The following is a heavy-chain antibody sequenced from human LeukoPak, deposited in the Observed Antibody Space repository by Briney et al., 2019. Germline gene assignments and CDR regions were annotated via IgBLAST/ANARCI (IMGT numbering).Heavy chain of an antibody. D-gene: IGHD5-18*01. J-gene: IGHJ3*02. CDR3: ARDQEKGVQLWSYAFDI. Sequence: SETLSLTCAVSGGSISSSNWWSWVRQPPGKGLEWIGEIYHSGSTNYNPSLKSRVTISVDKSKNQFSLKLSSVTAADTAVYYCARDQEKGVQLWSYAFDIWGQGTMVTVSS. CDR2: IYHSGST. CDR1: GGSISSSNW. V-gene: IGHV4-4*02.